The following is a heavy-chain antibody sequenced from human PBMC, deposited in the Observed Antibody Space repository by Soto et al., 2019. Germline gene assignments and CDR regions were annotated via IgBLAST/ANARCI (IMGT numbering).Heavy chain of an antibody. V-gene: IGHV5-10-1*01. Sequence: GESLKISXKGSGYSFTSYWISWVRQMPGKGLEWMGRIDPSDSYTNYSPSFQGHVTISADKSISTAYLQWSSLKASDTAMYYCARTPDVDTAMVMNYGMDVWGQGTTVTVSS. CDR2: IDPSDSYT. J-gene: IGHJ6*02. CDR3: ARTPDVDTAMVMNYGMDV. CDR1: GYSFTSYW. D-gene: IGHD5-18*01.